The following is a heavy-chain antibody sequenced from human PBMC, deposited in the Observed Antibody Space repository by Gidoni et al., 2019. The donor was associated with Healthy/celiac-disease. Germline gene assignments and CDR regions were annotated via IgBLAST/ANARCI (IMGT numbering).Heavy chain of an antibody. V-gene: IGHV3-30*18. J-gene: IGHJ3*02. CDR2: ISYDGSNK. CDR3: GKGGGDIVRMVLYQGETKDAFDI. CDR1: GFTFSRYG. Sequence: GVVQPGRSLRLSCAASGFTFSRYGMHCVRQAPGKGLEWVTVISYDGSNKYYADSVKGRFTITRDNSKNTLYLQMNSLRAEDTAGYYCGKGGGDIVRMVLYQGETKDAFDIWGQGTMVTVSS. D-gene: IGHD2-8*01.